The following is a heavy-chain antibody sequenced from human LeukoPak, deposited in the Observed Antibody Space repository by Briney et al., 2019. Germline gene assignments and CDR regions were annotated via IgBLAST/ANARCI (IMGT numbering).Heavy chain of an antibody. D-gene: IGHD5-12*01. J-gene: IGHJ5*02. CDR1: GGSFSDYS. CDR2: IIAILDTA. Sequence: GASAKVSCKASGGSFSDYSISWVRQAPGQGLEWMGRIIAILDTAHYAQKFQGRFTITADRSTTTVYMELSSLRSDDTAVYYCVRSGYDYDWFDPWGQGTLVTVSS. V-gene: IGHV1-69*08. CDR3: VRSGYDYDWFDP.